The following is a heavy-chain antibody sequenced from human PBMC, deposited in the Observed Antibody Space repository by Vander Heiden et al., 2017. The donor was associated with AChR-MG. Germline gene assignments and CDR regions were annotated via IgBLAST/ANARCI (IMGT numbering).Heavy chain of an antibody. J-gene: IGHJ3*02. CDR1: GLTFSSYG. Sequence: QVQLVESGGGVVQPGRSLRLSCAASGLTFSSYGMHWVRQAPGKGLEWVAVISYDVSNRYYTDSVKGRFTISRDNSKNTLYLQMDRLRAEDTAVYFCAKDCSGDCYLPRLGGVFDIWGQGTMVPVSS. V-gene: IGHV3-30*18. D-gene: IGHD2-21*02. CDR3: AKDCSGDCYLPRLGGVFDI. CDR2: ISYDVSNR.